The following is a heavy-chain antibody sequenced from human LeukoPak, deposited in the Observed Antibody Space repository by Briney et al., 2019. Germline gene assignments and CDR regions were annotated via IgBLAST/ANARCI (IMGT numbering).Heavy chain of an antibody. CDR1: GGSISSDSYY. V-gene: IGHV4-39*07. CDR2: FHGGLI. Sequence: SETLSLTCTVSGGSISSDSYYWSWIRQPPGEGLEEIGSFHGGLIFYKSSLTSRVTVSVDTSKGHFSLKMSSVTAADTAVYYCARGRRGYGYVDYWGQGSLVTVSP. J-gene: IGHJ4*02. D-gene: IGHD5-12*01. CDR3: ARGRRGYGYVDY.